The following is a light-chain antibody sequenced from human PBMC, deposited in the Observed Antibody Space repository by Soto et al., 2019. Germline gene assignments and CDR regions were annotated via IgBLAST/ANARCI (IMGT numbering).Light chain of an antibody. CDR2: GAS. V-gene: IGKV3-20*01. CDR1: QSVSSSY. Sequence: EIVLTQSPGTLSFSRGERSILSFSASQSVSSSYLAWYQQKPGQAPRLLIYGASSRATGIPDRFSGSGSGTDFTLTISRLDPEDFAVYYCHQYDNSPWTFGQGTKVDIK. J-gene: IGKJ1*01. CDR3: HQYDNSPWT.